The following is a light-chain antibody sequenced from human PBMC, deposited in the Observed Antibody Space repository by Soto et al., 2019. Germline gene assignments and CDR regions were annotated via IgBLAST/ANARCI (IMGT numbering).Light chain of an antibody. CDR3: QQYGSSPGT. CDR1: QSVSSSY. CDR2: GAA. Sequence: DIVLTQSPGTLSLSPGERATLSCRASQSVSSSYFAWYQQKPGPAPRLLIYGAARRATGIRDRVSGSGSGTDFSLTISRVEPEECAGYYCQQYGSSPGTFGEGSKLEIK. V-gene: IGKV3-20*01. J-gene: IGKJ2*02.